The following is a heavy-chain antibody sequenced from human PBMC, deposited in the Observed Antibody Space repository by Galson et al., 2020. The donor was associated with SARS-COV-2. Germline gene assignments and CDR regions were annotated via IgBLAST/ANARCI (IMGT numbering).Heavy chain of an antibody. D-gene: IGHD3-22*01. CDR3: AKDTNYFDRSGYGGATAYIDY. J-gene: IGHJ4*02. CDR1: RFTFNNYG. CDR2: ISYEGTNK. Sequence: TGGSLRLSCEASRFTFNNYGMHWVRQAPGKGLEWVATISYEGTNKYYRDSIDGRFTISRDNSKNTLYLQMNSLRAEDTAVYYCAKDTNYFDRSGYGGATAYIDYWGQGTLVTVSS. V-gene: IGHV3-30*18.